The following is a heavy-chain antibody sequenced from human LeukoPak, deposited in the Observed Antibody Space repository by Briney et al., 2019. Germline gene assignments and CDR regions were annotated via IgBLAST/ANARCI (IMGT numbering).Heavy chain of an antibody. CDR2: ISYDGSKK. Sequence: PGRSLRLSCAASGITFSRYGMHWVRQAPGKGLEWAAVISYDGSKKYYADSVKGRFTISRDNSKNTLYLQMNSLRAEDTAVYYCARGVSSSSYLDYWGQGTLVTVSS. V-gene: IGHV3-30*06. CDR1: GITFSRYG. J-gene: IGHJ4*02. CDR3: ARGVSSSSYLDY. D-gene: IGHD6-6*01.